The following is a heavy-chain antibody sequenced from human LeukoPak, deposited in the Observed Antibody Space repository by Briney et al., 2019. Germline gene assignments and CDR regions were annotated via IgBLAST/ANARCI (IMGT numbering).Heavy chain of an antibody. D-gene: IGHD5-18*01. V-gene: IGHV4-34*01. Sequence: SETLSLTCAVYGGSFSGYYWSWIRQPPGKGLEWIGEINHSGSTNYNPSLKSRVTISVDTSKNQFSLKLSSVTAADTAVYYCARQRRYSYGFGAFDIWGQGTMVTVSS. CDR3: ARQRRYSYGFGAFDI. CDR1: GGSFSGYY. J-gene: IGHJ3*02. CDR2: INHSGST.